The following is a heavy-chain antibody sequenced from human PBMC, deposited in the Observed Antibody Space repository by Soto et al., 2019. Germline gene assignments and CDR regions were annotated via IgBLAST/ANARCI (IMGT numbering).Heavy chain of an antibody. CDR3: AKDPTSQYYYYGMDV. Sequence: VGSLRLSCAASGFTFSSYGMHWVRQAPGKGLEWVAVISYDGSNKYYADSVKGRFTISRDNSKNTLYLQMNSLRAEDTAVYYCAKDPTSQYYYYGMDVWGQGTTVTVS. V-gene: IGHV3-30*18. J-gene: IGHJ6*02. CDR1: GFTFSSYG. CDR2: ISYDGSNK.